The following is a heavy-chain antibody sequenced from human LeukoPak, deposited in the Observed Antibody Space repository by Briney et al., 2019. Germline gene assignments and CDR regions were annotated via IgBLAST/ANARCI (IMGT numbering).Heavy chain of an antibody. CDR3: ARGLKDDYHLDY. V-gene: IGHV3-23*01. CDR1: GFTFSSYA. Sequence: GSLRLSCAASGFTFSSYAMSWVRQAPGKGLEWVSAISSSGVNTYFADSVKGRFTISRDNSKNTLYLQMNSLRGEDTAVYYCARGLKDDYHLDYWGQGTLVTVSS. CDR2: ISSSGVNT. D-gene: IGHD5-24*01. J-gene: IGHJ4*02.